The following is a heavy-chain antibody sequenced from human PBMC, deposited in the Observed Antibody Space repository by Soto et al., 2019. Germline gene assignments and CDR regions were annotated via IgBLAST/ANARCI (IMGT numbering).Heavy chain of an antibody. D-gene: IGHD6-13*01. V-gene: IGHV1-3*01. Sequence: GASVKVSCKASGCTFTSYAMHWVRQAPGQRLEWMGWINAGNGNTKYSQKFQGRVTITRDTSASTAYMELSSLRSEDTAVYYCARDSPSIAAAGPNYYYYYMDVWGKGTTVTVSS. CDR3: ARDSPSIAAAGPNYYYYYMDV. CDR2: INAGNGNT. CDR1: GCTFTSYA. J-gene: IGHJ6*03.